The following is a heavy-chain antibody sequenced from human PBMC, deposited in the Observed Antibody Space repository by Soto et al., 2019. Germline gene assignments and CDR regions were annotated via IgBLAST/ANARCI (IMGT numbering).Heavy chain of an antibody. Sequence: PGGSLRLSCAASGFTFSSYSMNWVRQAPGKGLEWVSSISSSSSYIYYADSVKGRFTISRDNAKNSLYLQMNSLRAEDTAVYYCARVNRVVPAAIASYYYGMDVWGQGTTVTVSS. CDR3: ARVNRVVPAAIASYYYGMDV. D-gene: IGHD2-2*01. CDR1: GFTFSSYS. J-gene: IGHJ6*02. CDR2: ISSSSSYI. V-gene: IGHV3-21*01.